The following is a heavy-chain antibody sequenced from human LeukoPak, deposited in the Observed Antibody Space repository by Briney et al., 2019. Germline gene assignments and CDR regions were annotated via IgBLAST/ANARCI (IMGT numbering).Heavy chain of an antibody. CDR1: GFTFSGYY. CDR3: AKGPTSDAFDI. Sequence: GGSLRLSCAASGFTFSGYYMSWIRQAPGKGLEWVSYISSSGSTIYYADSVKGRFTISRDNAKNTLYLQMNSLRAEDTAVYYCAKGPTSDAFDIWGQGTMVTVSS. J-gene: IGHJ3*02. D-gene: IGHD2/OR15-2a*01. V-gene: IGHV3-11*01. CDR2: ISSSGSTI.